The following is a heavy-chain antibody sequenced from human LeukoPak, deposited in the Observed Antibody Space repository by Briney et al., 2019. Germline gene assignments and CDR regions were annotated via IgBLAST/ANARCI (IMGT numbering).Heavy chain of an antibody. CDR3: ARGPYYYDSREYYFDY. Sequence: SETPSLTCTVSGGSISSYYWSWIRQPPGKGLEWIGYIYYSGSTNYNPSLKSRVTISVDTSKNQFSLKLSSVTAADTAVYYCARGPYYYDSREYYFDYWGQGTLVTVSS. J-gene: IGHJ4*02. D-gene: IGHD3-22*01. V-gene: IGHV4-59*01. CDR1: GGSISSYY. CDR2: IYYSGST.